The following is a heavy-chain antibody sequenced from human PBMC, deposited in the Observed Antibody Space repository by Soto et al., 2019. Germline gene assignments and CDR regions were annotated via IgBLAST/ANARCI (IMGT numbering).Heavy chain of an antibody. D-gene: IGHD4-17*01. V-gene: IGHV3-30*18. CDR1: GFTFSSYG. CDR3: AKDGRRYGDGDGGWFDP. J-gene: IGHJ5*02. Sequence: QVQLVESGGGVVQPGRSLRLSCAASGFTFSSYGMHWVRQAPGKGLEWVAVISYDGSNKYYADSVKGRFTISRDNSKNTLYLQMNSLRAEDTAVYYCAKDGRRYGDGDGGWFDPWGQGTLVTVSS. CDR2: ISYDGSNK.